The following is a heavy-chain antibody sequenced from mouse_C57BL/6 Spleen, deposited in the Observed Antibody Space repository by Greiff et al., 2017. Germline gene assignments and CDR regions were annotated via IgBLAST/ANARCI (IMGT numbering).Heavy chain of an antibody. D-gene: IGHD1-1*01. V-gene: IGHV1-50*01. CDR3: ARWGAGDYGSSQAWFAY. Sequence: QVQLQQPGAELVKPGASVKLSCKASGYTFTSYWMQWVKQRPGQGLEWIGEIDPSDSYTNYNQKFKGKATLTVDTSSSTAYMQLSSLTSEDSAVYYCARWGAGDYGSSQAWFAYWAKGLWSLSLQ. J-gene: IGHJ3*01. CDR2: IDPSDSYT. CDR1: GYTFTSYW.